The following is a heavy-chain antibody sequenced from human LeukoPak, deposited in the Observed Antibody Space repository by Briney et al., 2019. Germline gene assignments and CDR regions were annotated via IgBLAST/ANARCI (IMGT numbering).Heavy chain of an antibody. V-gene: IGHV5-51*01. CDR2: IYPGDSDL. J-gene: IGHJ4*02. CDR1: GSQFSDYY. Sequence: GASLKISCKTSGSQFSDYYIGWVRQRPGKGLEWMGIIYPGDSDLRYSPSFQGQVTISADKSIRTAYLHWSSLEASDTAMYYCARRAAGGTYFDYWGQGTLVTVSS. CDR3: ARRAAGGTYFDY. D-gene: IGHD6-13*01.